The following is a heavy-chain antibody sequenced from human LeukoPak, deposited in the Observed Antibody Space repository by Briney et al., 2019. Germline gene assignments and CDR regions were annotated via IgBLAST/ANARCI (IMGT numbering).Heavy chain of an antibody. J-gene: IGHJ3*02. CDR1: GGSFSGYY. V-gene: IGHV4-34*01. D-gene: IGHD3-16*01. Sequence: SETLSLTCAVYGGSFSGYYWSWIRQPPGKGLEWIGEINHSGSTNYNPSLKSRATISVDTSKNQFSLKLSSVTDADTAVYYCARWWEFGGVSPIWGQGTMVTVSS. CDR2: INHSGST. CDR3: ARWWEFGGVSPI.